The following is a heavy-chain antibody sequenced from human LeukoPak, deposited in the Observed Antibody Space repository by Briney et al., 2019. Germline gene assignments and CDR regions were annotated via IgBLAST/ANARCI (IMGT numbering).Heavy chain of an antibody. CDR1: GFTFSDAW. V-gene: IGHV3-15*01. CDR3: TTAGWELYYFDY. CDR2: IKSKTDGGTT. D-gene: IGHD1-26*01. J-gene: IGHJ4*02. Sequence: GGSLRLSCAASGFTFSDAWMSWVRQAPGKGLEWVGRIKSKTDGGTTDYAAPVKGRFTISRDDSKNTLYLQMNSLKTEDTAVYYCTTAGWELYYFDYWGQGTLVTVSS.